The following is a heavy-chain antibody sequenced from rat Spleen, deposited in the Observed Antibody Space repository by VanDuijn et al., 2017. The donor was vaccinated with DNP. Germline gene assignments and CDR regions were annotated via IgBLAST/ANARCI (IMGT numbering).Heavy chain of an antibody. V-gene: IGHV1-43*01. J-gene: IGHJ2*01. D-gene: IGHD1-11*01. CDR2: INTGSGGT. CDR1: GSTFTSYY. Sequence: QVQLQQSGAELAKPDSSVKISCKASGSTFTSYYIGWMKQTTGQGLEYIGYINTGSGGTNYNEKFKGKATLTVDKSSSTAFMQLSSLTPDDSAVYYCARGGYGRYFDYWGQGVMVTVSS. CDR3: ARGGYGRYFDY.